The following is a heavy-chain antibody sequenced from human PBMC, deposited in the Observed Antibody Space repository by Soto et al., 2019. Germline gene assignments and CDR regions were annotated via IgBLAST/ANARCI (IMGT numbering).Heavy chain of an antibody. CDR1: GFTFSSYS. D-gene: IGHD3-10*01. CDR3: ARVHPRGSGIVPYYFDY. J-gene: IGHJ4*02. V-gene: IGHV3-21*01. CDR2: ISSSSSYI. Sequence: GGSLRLSCAASGFTFSSYSMNWVRQAPGKGLEWVSSISSSSSYIYYADSVKGRFTISRDNAKNSLYLQMNSLRAEDTAVYYCARVHPRGSGIVPYYFDYWGQGTLVTVS.